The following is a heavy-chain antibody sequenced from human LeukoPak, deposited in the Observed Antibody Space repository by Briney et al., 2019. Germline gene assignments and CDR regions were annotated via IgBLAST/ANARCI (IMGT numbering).Heavy chain of an antibody. J-gene: IGHJ4*02. D-gene: IGHD3-9*01. Sequence: GRSLRLSCAASGFTFSSYGMHWVRQAPGKGLEWVAVISYDGSNKYYADSVKGRFTISRDNSKNTLYLQMNSLRAEDTAVYYCAKPLMYYDILTGCIDYWGQGTLVTVSS. CDR2: ISYDGSNK. CDR3: AKPLMYYDILTGCIDY. CDR1: GFTFSSYG. V-gene: IGHV3-30*18.